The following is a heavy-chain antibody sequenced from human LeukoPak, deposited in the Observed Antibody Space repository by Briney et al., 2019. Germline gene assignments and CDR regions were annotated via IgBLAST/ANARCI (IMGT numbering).Heavy chain of an antibody. CDR2: ISTGSSTI. Sequence: GGSLRLSCAASGFTFSSYAMGWLRQAPGKGLEWVSFISTGSSTIYYADSVKGRFTISRDNAKNSLYLQMNSLRDEDTAVYYCARVAEIQLWLRGAFDYWGQGTLVTVSS. CDR3: ARVAEIQLWLRGAFDY. D-gene: IGHD5-18*01. J-gene: IGHJ4*02. CDR1: GFTFSSYA. V-gene: IGHV3-48*02.